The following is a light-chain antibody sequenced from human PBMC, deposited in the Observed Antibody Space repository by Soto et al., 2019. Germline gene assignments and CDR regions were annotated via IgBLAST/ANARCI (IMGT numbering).Light chain of an antibody. CDR2: GAS. Sequence: EIVMTQSPATLSVSPGEKATLSCRARQSISSKFTWYQQKPGQAPRLLIYGASARATGIPARFSGSGSGTEFTLTISSLQSEDFAVYYCQQYNNWPPTFGGGTKVEIK. CDR1: QSISSK. J-gene: IGKJ4*01. CDR3: QQYNNWPPT. V-gene: IGKV3-15*01.